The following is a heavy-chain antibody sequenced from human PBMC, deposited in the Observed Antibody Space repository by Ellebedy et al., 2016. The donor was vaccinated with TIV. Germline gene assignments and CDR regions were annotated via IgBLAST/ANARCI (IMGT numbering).Heavy chain of an antibody. CDR2: NYPADSDT. V-gene: IGHV5-51*01. Sequence: GESLKISCKGSGYSFTSYWTGWLRQLPGKGLEWMGINYPADSDTRYSPSFQGQVTISFQSQVTISAEKSISTAYLQWSSLKASDTAMYYCARLGIGHCSGGYCEGAFDIWGQGTVVTVSS. CDR3: ARLGIGHCSGGYCEGAFDI. J-gene: IGHJ3*02. CDR1: GYSFTSYW. D-gene: IGHD2-15*01.